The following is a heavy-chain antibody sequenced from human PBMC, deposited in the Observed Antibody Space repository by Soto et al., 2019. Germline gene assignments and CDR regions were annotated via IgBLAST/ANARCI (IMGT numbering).Heavy chain of an antibody. J-gene: IGHJ4*02. CDR1: GGSISSGDYY. CDR2: IYYSGST. D-gene: IGHD3-3*01. V-gene: IGHV4-30-4*01. CDR3: ASSITIFGVDC. Sequence: SETLSLTCTVSGGSISSGDYYWSWIRQPPGKGLEWIGYIYYSGSTYYNPSLKSRVTISVDTSKNQFSLKLSSVTAADTAVYYCASSITIFGVDCWGQGTLVTVSS.